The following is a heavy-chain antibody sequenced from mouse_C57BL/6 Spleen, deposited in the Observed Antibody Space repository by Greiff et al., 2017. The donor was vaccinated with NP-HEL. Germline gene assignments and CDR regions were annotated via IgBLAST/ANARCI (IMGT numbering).Heavy chain of an antibody. J-gene: IGHJ3*01. CDR1: GYTFTSYG. V-gene: IGHV1-81*01. D-gene: IGHD2-5*01. Sequence: QVQLKESGAELARPGASVKLSCKASGYTFTSYGISWVKQRTGQGLEWIGEIYPRSGNTYYNEKFKGKATLTADKSSSTAYMELRSLTSEDSAVYFCARSEDYSNPQFAYWGQGTLVTVSA. CDR2: IYPRSGNT. CDR3: ARSEDYSNPQFAY.